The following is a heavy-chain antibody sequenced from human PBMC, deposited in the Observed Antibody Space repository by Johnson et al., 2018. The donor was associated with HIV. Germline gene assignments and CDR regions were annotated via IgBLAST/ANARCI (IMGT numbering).Heavy chain of an antibody. CDR3: ARTQRVTMIVVSLGAFDI. J-gene: IGHJ3*02. CDR1: GFTFSNYA. CDR2: IRYDGSNK. Sequence: QVQLVESGGGVVQPGRSLRLSCAASGFTFSNYAMNWVRQAPGKGLEWVAFIRYDGSNKYYADSVKGRFTISRDNSKNTLYLQMNSLRAEDTAVYYCARTQRVTMIVVSLGAFDIWGQGTMVTVSS. D-gene: IGHD3-22*01. V-gene: IGHV3-30*04.